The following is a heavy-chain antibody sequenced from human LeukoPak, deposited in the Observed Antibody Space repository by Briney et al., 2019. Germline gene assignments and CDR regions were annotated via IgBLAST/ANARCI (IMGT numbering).Heavy chain of an antibody. J-gene: IGHJ4*02. V-gene: IGHV3-23*01. D-gene: IGHD4-17*01. Sequence: GGSLRLSCAASGFTFSSYAMSWVRQAPGKGLEWVSAISGSGGSTYYADSVKGRFTISRNNSKNTLYLQMNSLRAEDTAVYYCAKDQDYGDYVFDYWGQGTLVTVSS. CDR3: AKDQDYGDYVFDY. CDR1: GFTFSSYA. CDR2: ISGSGGST.